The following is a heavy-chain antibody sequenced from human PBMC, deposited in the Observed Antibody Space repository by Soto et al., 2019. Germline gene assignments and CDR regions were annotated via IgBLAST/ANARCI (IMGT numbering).Heavy chain of an antibody. V-gene: IGHV3-74*01. CDR2: INSDGSST. J-gene: IGHJ4*02. Sequence: GESLKISCAASGFTFSSYWMHWVRQAPGKGLVWVSRINSDGSSTSYADSVKGRFTISRDNAKNTLYLQMNSLRAEDTAVYYCARVTLRDGYNPFDYWGQGTLVTVSS. CDR1: GFTFSSYW. CDR3: ARVTLRDGYNPFDY. D-gene: IGHD5-12*01.